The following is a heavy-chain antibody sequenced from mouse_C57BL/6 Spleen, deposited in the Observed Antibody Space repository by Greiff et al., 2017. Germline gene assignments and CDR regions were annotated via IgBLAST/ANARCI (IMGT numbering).Heavy chain of an antibody. CDR3: ARGYEEAMDY. D-gene: IGHD2-3*01. V-gene: IGHV1-4*01. Sequence: QVQLQQSGAELARPGASVKMSCKASGYTFTSYTMHWVKQRPGQGLEWIGYINPSSGYTKYNQKFKDKATLTADKSSSTAYMQLRSLTSEDSAVYYCARGYEEAMDYWGQGTSVTVSS. CDR1: GYTFTSYT. CDR2: INPSSGYT. J-gene: IGHJ4*01.